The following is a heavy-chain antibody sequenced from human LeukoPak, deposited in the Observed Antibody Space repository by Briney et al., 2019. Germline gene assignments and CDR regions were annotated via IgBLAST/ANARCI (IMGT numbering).Heavy chain of an antibody. CDR1: GFTFSGYW. CDR2: IKQDGSEK. Sequence: GGSLRLSCAASGFTFSGYWMSWVRQAPGKGLEWVANIKQDGSEKYYVDSVKGRFTISRDNAKNSLYLQMNSLRAEDTAVYYCAREGSRKSIVGATQRPYYFDYWGQGTLVTVSS. V-gene: IGHV3-7*01. CDR3: AREGSRKSIVGATQRPYYFDY. D-gene: IGHD1-26*01. J-gene: IGHJ4*02.